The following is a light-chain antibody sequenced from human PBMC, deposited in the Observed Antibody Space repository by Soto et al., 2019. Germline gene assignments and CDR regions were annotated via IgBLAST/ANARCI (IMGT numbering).Light chain of an antibody. CDR2: AAS. CDR1: QSISSY. CDR3: QKSYSTPWT. V-gene: IGKV1-39*01. J-gene: IGKJ1*01. Sequence: DIQITQSPSSLSASVGDRVTITCRASQSISSYLNWYQQKPGKAPKLLIYAASSLQSGVPSRFSGSGSGADFTLTISSLQPADFATYYCQKSYSTPWTFGQGTKVEIK.